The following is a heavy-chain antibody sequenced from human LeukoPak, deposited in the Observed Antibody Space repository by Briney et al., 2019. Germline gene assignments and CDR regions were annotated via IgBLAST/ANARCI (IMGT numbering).Heavy chain of an antibody. J-gene: IGHJ4*02. D-gene: IGHD1-26*01. V-gene: IGHV4-39*07. Sequence: SSETLSLTCTVSGGSISSSTYYWGWIRQPPGKGLEWIGSIYYSGSTYYNPSLKSRVTISVDTSKNQFSLKLSSVTAADTAVYYGAREGGKDSGSHRVFDYWGQGTVVTVFS. CDR3: AREGGKDSGSHRVFDY. CDR2: IYYSGST. CDR1: GGSISSSTYY.